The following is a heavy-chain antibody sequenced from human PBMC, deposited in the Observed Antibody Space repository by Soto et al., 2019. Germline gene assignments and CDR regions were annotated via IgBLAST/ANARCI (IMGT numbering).Heavy chain of an antibody. D-gene: IGHD6-19*01. Sequence: SETLSLTCTVSGGSISSYYWSWIRQPPGKGLEWIGYIYYSGSTNYNPSLKSRVTISVDTSKNQFSLKLSSVTAADTAVYYCARRLAVAGPYYFDYWGQGTLVTVSS. J-gene: IGHJ4*02. V-gene: IGHV4-59*08. CDR3: ARRLAVAGPYYFDY. CDR2: IYYSGST. CDR1: GGSISSYY.